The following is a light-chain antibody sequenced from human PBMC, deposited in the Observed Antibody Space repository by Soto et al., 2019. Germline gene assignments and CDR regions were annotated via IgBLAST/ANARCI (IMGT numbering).Light chain of an antibody. CDR3: HQYDDGPYT. CDR2: GAS. Sequence: EIVMTQSPATLSLSPGERATLSCRASQSVSSNVAWYQQIPGQTPRLLIYGASTRATGIPVRFSVIGSGTELTITISSLQSEDCEVYYGHQYDDGPYTFGQGTKVDIK. J-gene: IGKJ2*01. CDR1: QSVSSN. V-gene: IGKV3-15*01.